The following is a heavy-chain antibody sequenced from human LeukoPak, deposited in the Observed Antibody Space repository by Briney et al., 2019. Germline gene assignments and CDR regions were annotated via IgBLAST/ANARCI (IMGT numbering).Heavy chain of an antibody. V-gene: IGHV3-23*01. CDR2: IIVSGTT. CDR3: AKGSVGNADFAS. Sequence: GGSLRLSCAASGFPFSSFSMTWVRQAPGKGLEWVSSIIVSGTTYYADSVKGRFTISRDSFRGTLFLQMDSLRVEDTAVYFCAKGSVGNADFASWGQGALVTVSS. D-gene: IGHD6-25*01. J-gene: IGHJ4*02. CDR1: GFPFSSFS.